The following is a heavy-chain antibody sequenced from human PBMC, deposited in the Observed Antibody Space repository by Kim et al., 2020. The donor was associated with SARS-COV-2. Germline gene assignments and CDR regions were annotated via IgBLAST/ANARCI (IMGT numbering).Heavy chain of an antibody. CDR2: ISPYNDKT. CDR1: GYTFSNYG. V-gene: IGHV1-18*01. Sequence: ASVKVSCKTSGYTFSNYGFSWGRQAPGQGLEWMGWISPYNDKTNYAEKCQGRVFMSTDTATRTAYMVLRSLTSDDTAIYYCAREGYYHGSGTYSPPKYYGMDVWGQGTTVIVSS. CDR3: AREGYYHGSGTYSPPKYYGMDV. D-gene: IGHD3-10*01. J-gene: IGHJ6*02.